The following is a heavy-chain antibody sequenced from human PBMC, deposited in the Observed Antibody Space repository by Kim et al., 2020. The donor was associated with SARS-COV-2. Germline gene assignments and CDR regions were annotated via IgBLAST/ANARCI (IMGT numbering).Heavy chain of an antibody. CDR3: ARDVDP. Sequence: GGSLRLSCAASGFTFTSYWISWVRQAPGKGLEWVANIKQGGGEKYYVDSVKGRFTISRDNAKNSVYLQMNSLRAEDTAVYYCARDVDPWGQGTLVTASS. CDR2: IKQGGGEK. J-gene: IGHJ5*02. V-gene: IGHV3-7*01. CDR1: GFTFTSYW.